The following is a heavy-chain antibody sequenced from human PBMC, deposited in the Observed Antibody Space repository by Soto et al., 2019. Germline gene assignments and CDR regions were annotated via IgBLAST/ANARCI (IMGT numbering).Heavy chain of an antibody. CDR2: ISGSGGST. D-gene: IGHD2-15*01. J-gene: IGHJ3*02. V-gene: IGHV3-23*01. CDR1: GFTFSSYA. CDR3: AKDVTGYCSGGSCWSGAFDI. Sequence: GGSLRLSCAASGFTFSSYAMSWVRQAPGKGLEWVSAISGSGGSTYYADSVKGRFTISRDNSKNTLYLQMNSLRAEDTAVYYCAKDVTGYCSGGSCWSGAFDIWGQGTMVTVSS.